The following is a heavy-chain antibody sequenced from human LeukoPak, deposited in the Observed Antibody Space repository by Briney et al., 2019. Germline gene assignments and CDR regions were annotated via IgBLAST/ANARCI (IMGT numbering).Heavy chain of an antibody. CDR1: GGSISSSNW. D-gene: IGHD3-10*01. CDR2: IYHSGST. J-gene: IGHJ4*02. V-gene: IGHV4-4*02. CDR3: ARIPPSYGSGSYAFDY. Sequence: SETLSLTCAISGGSISSSNWWSWVRQPPGMGLEWIGEIYHSGSTNYNPSLKSRVTISVDTSKNQFSLKLSSVTAADTAVYYCARIPPSYGSGSYAFDYWGQGTLVTVSS.